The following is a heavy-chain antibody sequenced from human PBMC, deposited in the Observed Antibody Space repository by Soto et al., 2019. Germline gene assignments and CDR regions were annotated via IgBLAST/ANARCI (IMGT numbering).Heavy chain of an antibody. D-gene: IGHD6-13*01. CDR1: GYTFTSYG. CDR3: VRRHVSATGIDWFDP. V-gene: IGHV1-3*01. CDR2: INAANGDT. Sequence: ASVKVSCKASGYTFTSYGIHWVRHAPGQRLEWMGWINAANGDTKYSPKFQGRVTITRDTSASTAYMELSSQRSEDTAVYYCVRRHVSATGIDWFDPWGQGTMVTVAS. J-gene: IGHJ5*02.